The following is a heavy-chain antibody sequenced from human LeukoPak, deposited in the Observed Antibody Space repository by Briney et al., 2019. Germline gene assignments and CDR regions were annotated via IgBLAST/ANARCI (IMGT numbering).Heavy chain of an antibody. CDR3: ARVNTMIVVVITASLGFDY. Sequence: SETLSLTCAVYGGSFSGYYWSWIRQPPGKGLEWIGEINHSGSTNYNPSLKSRVTISVDTSKNQFSLKLSSVTAADTAVYYCARVNTMIVVVITASLGFDYWGQGTLVTVSS. D-gene: IGHD3-22*01. J-gene: IGHJ4*02. CDR1: GGSFSGYY. CDR2: INHSGST. V-gene: IGHV4-34*01.